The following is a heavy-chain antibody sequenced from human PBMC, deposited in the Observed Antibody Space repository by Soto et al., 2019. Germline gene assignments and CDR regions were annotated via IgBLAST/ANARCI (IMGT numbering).Heavy chain of an antibody. CDR1: RYSFTSYW. V-gene: IGHV5-51*01. J-gene: IGHJ3*02. CDR3: ARHEGGSYGLVQEAFDI. CDR2: IYPGDSET. Sequence: PGGSLTLSSKGSRYSFTSYWIGSVPQMPGKGLEWMGIIYPGDSETRYSPPFQGQVTISADKSISTAYLQWSSLKASDTAMYYCARHEGGSYGLVQEAFDIWGQGTMVTVS. D-gene: IGHD1-26*01.